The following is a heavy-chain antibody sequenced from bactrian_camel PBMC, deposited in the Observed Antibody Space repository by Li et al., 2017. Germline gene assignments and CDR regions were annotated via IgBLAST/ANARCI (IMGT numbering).Heavy chain of an antibody. J-gene: IGHJ4*01. D-gene: IGHD6*01. CDR1: RMTYC. V-gene: IGHV3S1*01. CDR3: ATVSNPVRGSWSDLAYNY. Sequence: VLLVESGGGTVQTGGSLRLSCALSRMTYCTSWFRQNPGTEREQVAAIRTTGGIATYYADSVKGRFTISRDNAKNTVYLQMNSLKSEDTALYYCATVSNPVRGSWSDLAYNYWGQGTQVTVS. CDR2: IRTTGGIAT.